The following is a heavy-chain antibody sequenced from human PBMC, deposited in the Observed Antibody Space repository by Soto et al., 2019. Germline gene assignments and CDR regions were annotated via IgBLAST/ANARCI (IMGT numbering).Heavy chain of an antibody. CDR3: ARAGYSGYDYWDY. Sequence: QVQLQQWGAGLLKPSETLSLTCAVYGGSFSGYYWNWIRQPPGKGLEWIGEINHSGSTNFNPSLESRVTISVDSSKNQFSLKLSSVTAADTAVYYCARAGYSGYDYWDYWGQGTLVTVSS. J-gene: IGHJ4*02. CDR1: GGSFSGYY. D-gene: IGHD5-12*01. CDR2: INHSGST. V-gene: IGHV4-34*01.